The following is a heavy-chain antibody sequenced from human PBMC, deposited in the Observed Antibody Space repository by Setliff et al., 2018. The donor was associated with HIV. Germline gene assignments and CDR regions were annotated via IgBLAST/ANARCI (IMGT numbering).Heavy chain of an antibody. J-gene: IGHJ4*02. CDR1: GFTFINAW. Sequence: GESPKISCAASGFTFINAWMSWVRQAPGKGLEWVGRIKSKADGGATYYAAPVKGRFTISRDDSRNTLYLQMNSLKTEDTAVYYCTTKGRDAYTLEAPGWGQGTLVTVSS. D-gene: IGHD2-15*01. V-gene: IGHV3-15*01. CDR3: TTKGRDAYTLEAPG. CDR2: IKSKADGGAT.